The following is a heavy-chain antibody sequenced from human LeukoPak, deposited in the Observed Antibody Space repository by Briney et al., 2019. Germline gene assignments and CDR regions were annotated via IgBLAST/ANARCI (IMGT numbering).Heavy chain of an antibody. J-gene: IGHJ4*02. V-gene: IGHV3-74*01. CDR2: INSDGSST. CDR1: GLTFSSYW. D-gene: IGHD3-22*01. CDR3: ARRAYYYDSSGFYFDY. Sequence: GGSLRLSCAASGLTFSSYWMHWVRQAPGKGLVWVSRINSDGSSTTYADSVRGRFTISRDNAKNSLYLQVNSLIAEDTAVYYCARRAYYYDSSGFYFDYWGQGTLVTVSS.